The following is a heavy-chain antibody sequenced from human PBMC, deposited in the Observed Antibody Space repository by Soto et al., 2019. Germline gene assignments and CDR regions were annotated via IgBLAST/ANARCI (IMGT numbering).Heavy chain of an antibody. CDR2: ITIRTGNI. J-gene: IGHJ4*02. CDR1: GFTFSGFA. CDR3: ASESGYSSGWPTIDY. Sequence: PGGSLRLSCAASGFTFSGFAMTWVRQAPGKGLEWLAYITIRTGNIVYADSVRGRFTISADNAENSVFLQMNSLRAEDTAVYYCASESGYSSGWPTIDYWGQGTLVTVSS. D-gene: IGHD6-19*01. V-gene: IGHV3-48*01.